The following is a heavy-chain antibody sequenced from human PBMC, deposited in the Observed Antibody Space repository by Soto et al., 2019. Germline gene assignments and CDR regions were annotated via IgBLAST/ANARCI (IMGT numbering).Heavy chain of an antibody. CDR2: VSNTGNT. D-gene: IGHD6-13*01. CDR3: ARCRFYSSTWYTAFDI. CDR1: GGSIRGGYY. V-gene: IGHV4-39*01. Sequence: QLQLQESGPGLAKPSETLSLTCSVSGGSIRGGYYWGWVRQPPGKGLEWIGCVSNTGNTYQSPSLKSRLIISADTPNNQFSLRLSSVTAEDTAVYYCARCRFYSSTWYTAFDIWGHGTAVTVPS. J-gene: IGHJ3*02.